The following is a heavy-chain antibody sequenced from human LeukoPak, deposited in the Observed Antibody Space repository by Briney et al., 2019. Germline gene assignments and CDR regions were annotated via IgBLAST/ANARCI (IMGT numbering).Heavy chain of an antibody. CDR3: ARLHSSSWTFDY. V-gene: IGHV3-11*06. CDR1: GLTFSDYY. J-gene: IGHJ4*02. D-gene: IGHD6-13*01. Sequence: GGSRRLSCEASGLTFSDYYMSWIRQAPGKGLEWVSYISSSSSYTNYADSVKGRFTISRDNAKNSLYLQMNSLRAEDTAVYYCARLHSSSWTFDYWGQGTLVTVSS. CDR2: ISSSSSYT.